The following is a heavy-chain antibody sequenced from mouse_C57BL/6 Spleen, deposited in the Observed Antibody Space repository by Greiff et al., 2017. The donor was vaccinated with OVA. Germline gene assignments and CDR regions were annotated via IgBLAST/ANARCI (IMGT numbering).Heavy chain of an antibody. CDR2: INPNNGGT. J-gene: IGHJ1*03. D-gene: IGHD1-1*01. Sequence: EVQLKQSGPELVKPGASVKISCKASGYTFTDYYMNWVKQSHGKSLEWIGDINPNNGGTSYNQKFKGKATSTVDKSSSTAYMELRSLTSEDSAVYYCAREVTTVVNVWGTGTTVTVAS. V-gene: IGHV1-26*01. CDR3: AREVTTVVNV. CDR1: GYTFTDYY.